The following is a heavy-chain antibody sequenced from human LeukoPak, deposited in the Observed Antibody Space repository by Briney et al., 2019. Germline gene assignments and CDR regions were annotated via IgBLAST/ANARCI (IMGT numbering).Heavy chain of an antibody. D-gene: IGHD6-19*01. CDR1: GGSISSSSYY. Sequence: SETLSLTCTVSGGSISSSSYYWGWIRQPPGKGLEWIGSIYYSGSTYYNPSLKSRVTISVDTSKNQFSLKLSSVTAADTAVYYCARECHGAVAGSTPYYYYGMDVWGQGTTVTVSS. J-gene: IGHJ6*02. CDR3: ARECHGAVAGSTPYYYYGMDV. V-gene: IGHV4-39*07. CDR2: IYYSGST.